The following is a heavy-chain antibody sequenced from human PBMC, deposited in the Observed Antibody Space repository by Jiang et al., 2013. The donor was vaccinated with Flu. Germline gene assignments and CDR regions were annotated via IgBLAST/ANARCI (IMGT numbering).Heavy chain of an antibody. CDR3: AREDRCSGGSCYSGWTDP. J-gene: IGHJ5*02. V-gene: IGHV6-1*01. CDR1: GDNVSSNSAA. CDR2: TYYRSKWYY. D-gene: IGHD2-15*01. Sequence: SQTLSLTCAISGDNVSSNSAAWNWIRQSPSRGLEWLGRTYYRSKWYYDYAESMKSRITINPDTSKNQLSLQLNSVTPEDTAVYYCAREDRCSGGSCYSGWTDPWGQGTLVTVSS.